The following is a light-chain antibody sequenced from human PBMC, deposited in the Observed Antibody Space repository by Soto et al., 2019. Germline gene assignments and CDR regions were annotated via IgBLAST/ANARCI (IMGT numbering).Light chain of an antibody. CDR1: QSLLYSSNSKNY. CDR2: WAS. V-gene: IGKV4-1*01. CDR3: QQYLSIPRT. Sequence: DIVMTQSPDSLAVSLGERATINCKSSQSLLYSSNSKNYLAWYQRKSGQPPKLLIYWASTRESGVPDRFSGSGSGTDFTLTISSLQADDVAVYYCQQYLSIPRTFGQGTQVAIK. J-gene: IGKJ1*01.